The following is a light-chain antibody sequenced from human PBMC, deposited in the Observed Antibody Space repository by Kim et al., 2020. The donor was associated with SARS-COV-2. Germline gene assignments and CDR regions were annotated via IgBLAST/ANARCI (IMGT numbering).Light chain of an antibody. CDR3: GTWDGSLSAVV. CDR1: SSNIGNNY. V-gene: IGLV1-51*01. Sequence: GQKVTISCYGSSSNIGNNYVSWYQQFPGTAPKLLIFDNIKRPSGIPDRFSGSKSGTSATLDITGLQTGDEAAYYCGTWDGSLSAVVFGGGTKVTVL. CDR2: DNI. J-gene: IGLJ2*01.